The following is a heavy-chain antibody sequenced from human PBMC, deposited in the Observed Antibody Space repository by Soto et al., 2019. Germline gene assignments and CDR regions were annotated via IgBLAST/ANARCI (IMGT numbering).Heavy chain of an antibody. J-gene: IGHJ5*02. CDR2: INPSGGST. CDR3: SRDPVYGDSYNWFDP. CDR1: GYTFTSYY. Sequence: SCKASGYTFTSYYMHWVRQAPGQGLEWMGIINPSGGSTSYAQKFQGRVTMTRDTSTSTVYMELSSLRSEDTAVYYFSRDPVYGDSYNWFDPWGQGTLVTVSS. D-gene: IGHD4-17*01. V-gene: IGHV1-46*01.